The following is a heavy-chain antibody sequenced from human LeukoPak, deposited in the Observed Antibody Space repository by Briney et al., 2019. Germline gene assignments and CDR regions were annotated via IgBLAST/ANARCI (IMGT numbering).Heavy chain of an antibody. V-gene: IGHV4-38-2*02. CDR2: IHYSGST. CDR1: GYSISGAYY. J-gene: IGHJ4*02. Sequence: PSETLSLTCTVSGYSISGAYYWGWIRQPPGKGLEWIGHIHYSGSTYYNPSLKSRVTISLDTSKNQFSLRLSSLTAADTAVYYCARESGYYDSVWYFDYWASQGTLVTVSS. D-gene: IGHD3-22*01. CDR3: ARESGYYDSVWYFDY.